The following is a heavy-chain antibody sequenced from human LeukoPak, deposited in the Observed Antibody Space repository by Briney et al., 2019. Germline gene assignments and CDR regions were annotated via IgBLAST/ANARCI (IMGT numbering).Heavy chain of an antibody. CDR2: MNPNSGNT. CDR1: GYTFTSYD. Sequence: ASVKVSYKASGYTFTSYDINWVRQATGQGLEWMGWMNPNSGNTGYAQKFQGRVTMTRNTSISTAYMELSSLRSEDTAVYYCARVLVDNDAFDIWGQGTMVTVSS. CDR3: ARVLVDNDAFDI. D-gene: IGHD5-24*01. J-gene: IGHJ3*02. V-gene: IGHV1-8*01.